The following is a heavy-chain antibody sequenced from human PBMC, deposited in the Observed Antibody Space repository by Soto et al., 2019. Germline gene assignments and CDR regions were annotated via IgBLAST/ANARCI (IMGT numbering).Heavy chain of an antibody. J-gene: IGHJ3*02. CDR1: GFSLTTSGVG. Sequence: QITLKESGPTLVKPTQTLTLTCTFSGFSLTTSGVGVGWIRQPPGKALEWLPLIYWDDEKRSSPPLQSRRTITKDTSKNQVDLTVTTMSPTDTGTYSCANRIYASSDDAFDIWGQGTMVYVSS. D-gene: IGHD6-6*01. V-gene: IGHV2-5*02. CDR3: ANRIYASSDDAFDI. CDR2: IYWDDEK.